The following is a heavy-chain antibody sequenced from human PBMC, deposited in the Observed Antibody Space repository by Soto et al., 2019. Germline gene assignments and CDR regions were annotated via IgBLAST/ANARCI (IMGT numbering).Heavy chain of an antibody. J-gene: IGHJ5*02. Sequence: ASVKVSCKVSGYTLTELSMHWVRQTPGKGLEWMGGFDPEDGETIYAQKFQGRVTMTEDTSTDTAYMELSSLRSEDTAVYYCAREGGYGSGSYYNGLNWFDPWGQGTLVTVSS. V-gene: IGHV1-24*01. D-gene: IGHD3-10*01. CDR1: GYTLTELS. CDR2: FDPEDGET. CDR3: AREGGYGSGSYYNGLNWFDP.